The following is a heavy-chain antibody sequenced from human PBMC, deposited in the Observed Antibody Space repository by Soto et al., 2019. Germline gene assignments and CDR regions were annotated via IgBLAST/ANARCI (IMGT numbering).Heavy chain of an antibody. CDR2: TSYDGLNT. D-gene: IGHD6-6*01. CDR1: GFTLSTVA. V-gene: IGHV3-30-3*02. CDR3: AKPSSCLRDYFDS. Sequence: GGSLSLSCAVCGFTLSTVAMHWVRQPPGKGLEWVGTTSYDGLNTFYGESARERLSTFRDTSKNTLFLQMNSLKTADTAVYYFAKPSSCLRDYFDSWGRGTLVTVSS. J-gene: IGHJ4*02.